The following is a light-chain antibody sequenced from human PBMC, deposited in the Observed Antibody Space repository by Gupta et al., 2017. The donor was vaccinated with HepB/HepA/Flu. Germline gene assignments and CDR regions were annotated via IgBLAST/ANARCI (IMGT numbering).Light chain of an antibody. CDR1: RSNIGAGYD. Sequence: QSVLTQPPSVSGAPGQGVTISCTGSRSNIGAGYDVHWYQQLPGTVPKLLIYGNTNRPSGVPDRFSGSKSGTSASLAITGLQAEDEADYYCQSYDSSLSGYVFGTGTKVTVL. J-gene: IGLJ1*01. CDR3: QSYDSSLSGYV. CDR2: GNT. V-gene: IGLV1-40*01.